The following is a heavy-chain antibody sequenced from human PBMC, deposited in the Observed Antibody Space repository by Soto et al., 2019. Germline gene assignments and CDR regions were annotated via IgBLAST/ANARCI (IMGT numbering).Heavy chain of an antibody. V-gene: IGHV3-23*01. J-gene: IGHJ4*02. CDR1: GFTYSSYA. Sequence: EVQLLESGGGLVQPGGSLRLSCAASGFTYSSYAMTWVRQAPGKGLEYVSGISGSGGSTYYADSVKGRFTISRDNSKNTLYLQMNSLRAEDTAIYYRAKRFSGSQTAGADYWGQGTLVAVSS. CDR2: ISGSGGST. D-gene: IGHD1-26*01. CDR3: AKRFSGSQTAGADY.